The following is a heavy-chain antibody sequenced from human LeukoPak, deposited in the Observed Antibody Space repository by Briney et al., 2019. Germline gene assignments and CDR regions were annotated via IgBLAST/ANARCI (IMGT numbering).Heavy chain of an antibody. D-gene: IGHD1-7*01. Sequence: PGGSLRLSCAASGFTFSSYYMYWVRQAPGKGPVWVSGTNTVGSTTRYADSVVKGRFTISRDNAKNTLYLQMNSLRAEDTAVYYCVAYNWNYPDYWGQGTLVTVSS. CDR2: TNTVGSTT. CDR1: GFTFSSYY. V-gene: IGHV3-74*01. CDR3: VAYNWNYPDY. J-gene: IGHJ4*01.